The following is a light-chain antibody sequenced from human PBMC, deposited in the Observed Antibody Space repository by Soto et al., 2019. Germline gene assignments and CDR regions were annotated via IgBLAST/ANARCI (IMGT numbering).Light chain of an antibody. CDR1: QSISGTY. Sequence: EIVLTQSPGTLSLSPGERATLSCRASQSISGTYLAWYQQKPGRAPRILIYGASNRATGIPDRVSGSGSGTDFTRTISRLEPEDFAVYYCQHYGISPPWTFGQGTKVEI. CDR2: GAS. J-gene: IGKJ1*01. CDR3: QHYGISPPWT. V-gene: IGKV3-20*01.